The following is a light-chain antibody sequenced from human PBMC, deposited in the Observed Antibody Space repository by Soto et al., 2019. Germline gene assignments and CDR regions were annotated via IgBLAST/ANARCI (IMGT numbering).Light chain of an antibody. CDR1: QSVSSY. J-gene: IGKJ3*01. Sequence: EIVLTQSPATLSLSPGERATLSCRASQSVSSYLAWYQQNPGQAPRLLIYDASNRATGIPARFSGSGSGTDFTLTISSLEPEDFAVYYCQQRSNLPPALFTFGPGTKVDIK. CDR3: QQRSNLPPALFT. CDR2: DAS. V-gene: IGKV3-11*01.